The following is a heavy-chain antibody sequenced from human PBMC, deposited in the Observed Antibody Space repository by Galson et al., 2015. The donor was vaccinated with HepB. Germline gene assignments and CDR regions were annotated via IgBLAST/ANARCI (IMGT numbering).Heavy chain of an antibody. Sequence: SEPLSLTCTVSGGSISSYYWSWIRQPPGKGLEWIGYIYYSGSTNYNPSLKSRVTISVDTSKNQFSLELSSVTAADTAVYYCARLGLWSTLLGAFDIWRQGRLVAVS. CDR2: IYYSGST. CDR3: ARLGLWSTLLGAFDI. J-gene: IGHJ3*02. CDR1: GGSISSYY. V-gene: IGHV4-59*01. D-gene: IGHD2-21*01.